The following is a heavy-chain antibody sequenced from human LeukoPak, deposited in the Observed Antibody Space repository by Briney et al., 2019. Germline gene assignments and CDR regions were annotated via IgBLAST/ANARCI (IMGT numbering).Heavy chain of an antibody. Sequence: SETLSLTCAVYGGSFSGYYWSWIRQPPGKGLEWIGEINDSESTNYNPSLKSRVTISVDTSKNQFSLKLSSVTAADTALYYCARDGGYCSGGSCYSDYWGQGTLVTVSS. CDR2: INDSEST. CDR3: ARDGGYCSGGSCYSDY. J-gene: IGHJ4*02. CDR1: GGSFSGYY. V-gene: IGHV4-34*01. D-gene: IGHD2-15*01.